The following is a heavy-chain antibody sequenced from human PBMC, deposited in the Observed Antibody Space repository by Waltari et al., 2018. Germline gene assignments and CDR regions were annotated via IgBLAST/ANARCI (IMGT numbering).Heavy chain of an antibody. J-gene: IGHJ4*02. D-gene: IGHD6-13*01. V-gene: IGHV4-34*01. CDR1: GGSFSGYY. CDR2: INHSGST. CDR3: ARTGYSSSWSTADYFDY. Sequence: QVQLQQWGAGLLKPSETLSLTCAVYGGSFSGYYWSWIRPPPGKGLEWIGEINHSGSTNYNPSLKSRVTISVDTSKNQFSLKLSSVTAADTAVYYCARTGYSSSWSTADYFDYWGQGTLVTVSS.